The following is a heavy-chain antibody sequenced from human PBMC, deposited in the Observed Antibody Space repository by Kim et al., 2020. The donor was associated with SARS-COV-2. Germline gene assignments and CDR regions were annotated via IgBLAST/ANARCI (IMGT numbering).Heavy chain of an antibody. J-gene: IGHJ3*02. D-gene: IGHD3-22*01. CDR1: GFTFSNAW. Sequence: GGSLRLSCAASGFTFSNAWMSWVRQAPGKGLEWVGRIKSKTAGGTTDYAAPMKGRFTISRDDSKNTMYLQMNSLKTEDTAVYYCTTDGYYYDSILGTFDIWGQVTMVTVSS. V-gene: IGHV3-15*01. CDR2: IKSKTAGGTT. CDR3: TTDGYYYDSILGTFDI.